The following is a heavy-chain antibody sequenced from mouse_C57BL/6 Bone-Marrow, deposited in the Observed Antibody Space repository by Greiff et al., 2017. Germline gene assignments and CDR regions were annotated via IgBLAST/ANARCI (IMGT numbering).Heavy chain of an antibody. D-gene: IGHD1-1*01. CDR1: GFTFSSYA. Sequence: EVQLVESGEGLVKPGGSLKLSCAASGFTFSSYAMSWVRQTPEKRLEWVAYISSGGDYIYYADTVKGRFTISRDNARNTLYLQMSSLKSEDTAMYYCTKLLRFCWYFEVWGTGTTVTVSS. CDR3: TKLLRFCWYFEV. CDR2: ISSGGDYI. V-gene: IGHV5-9-1*02. J-gene: IGHJ1*03.